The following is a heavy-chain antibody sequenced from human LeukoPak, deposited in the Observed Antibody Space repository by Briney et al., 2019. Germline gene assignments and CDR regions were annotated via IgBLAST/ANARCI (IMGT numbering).Heavy chain of an antibody. CDR1: GFTFSSFA. CDR2: INSSGGST. CDR3: AKLYDSSAYYILFDY. Sequence: GGSLRLSCAASGFTFSSFAMTWVRQAPGKGLECVSAINSSGGSTHYADSVKGRFTISRDNSKNTLYLQMNSLRAEDTAVYYCAKLYDSSAYYILFDYWGQGTLVAVSS. D-gene: IGHD3-22*01. J-gene: IGHJ4*02. V-gene: IGHV3-23*01.